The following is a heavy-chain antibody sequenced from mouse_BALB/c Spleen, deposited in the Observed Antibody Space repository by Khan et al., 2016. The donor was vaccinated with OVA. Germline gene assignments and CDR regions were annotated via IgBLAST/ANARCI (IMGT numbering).Heavy chain of an antibody. J-gene: IGHJ2*01. CDR1: GYTFTDYS. Sequence: QVQLKQSGPELVRPGVSVKISCKGSGYTFTDYSMHWVKQSHAKSLEWIGVISTDSVNTNYNQNFKGKATLTVDKSSSTAYMELARMTSEESAIYYCAIGEYFDYWGQGTTLTVSS. D-gene: IGHD3-3*01. CDR3: AIGEYFDY. CDR2: ISTDSVNT. V-gene: IGHV1S137*01.